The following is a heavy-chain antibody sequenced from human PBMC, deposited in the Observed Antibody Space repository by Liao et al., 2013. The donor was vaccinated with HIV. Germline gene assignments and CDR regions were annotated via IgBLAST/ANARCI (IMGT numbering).Heavy chain of an antibody. CDR2: IYYNGIS. V-gene: IGHV4-59*01. J-gene: IGHJ4*02. CDR3: ARYEYSSPKYFDL. Sequence: QVRLQESGPGLVKPSETLSLTCAVSGVSISPYYWGWIRQPPGKGLEWIGWIYYNGISHYNPSLKSQVTMSVDTSKNQFSLRLSSVTAADTAVYYCARYEYSSPKYFDLWGQGALVTVSS. CDR1: GVSISPYY. D-gene: IGHD3-9*01.